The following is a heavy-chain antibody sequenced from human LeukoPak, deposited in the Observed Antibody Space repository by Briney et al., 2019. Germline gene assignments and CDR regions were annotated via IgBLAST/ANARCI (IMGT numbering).Heavy chain of an antibody. CDR2: IKQDGSEK. Sequence: GGSLRLSCVASGFTFSSYDMSWVRQAPGKGLEWVANIKQDGSEKYYVDSVKGRFTISRDNAKNSLYLQMNSLRAEDTAVYYCARVYDYWGQGTLVTVSS. CDR1: GFTFSSYD. D-gene: IGHD2-8*01. J-gene: IGHJ4*02. V-gene: IGHV3-7*01. CDR3: ARVYDY.